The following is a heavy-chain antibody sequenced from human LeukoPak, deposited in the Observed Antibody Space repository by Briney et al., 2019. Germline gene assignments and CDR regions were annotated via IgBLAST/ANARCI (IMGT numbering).Heavy chain of an antibody. D-gene: IGHD2-2*01. V-gene: IGHV3-30*18. Sequence: GGSLRLSCAASGFTFSSYSMNWVRQAPGKGLEWVAVISSDGSNTYYADSVKGRFTISRDNSKNTLYLQMNSLRAEDTAVYYCAKGLCSSTNCYENYFDYWGQGTLVTVSS. CDR1: GFTFSSYS. J-gene: IGHJ4*02. CDR2: ISSDGSNT. CDR3: AKGLCSSTNCYENYFDY.